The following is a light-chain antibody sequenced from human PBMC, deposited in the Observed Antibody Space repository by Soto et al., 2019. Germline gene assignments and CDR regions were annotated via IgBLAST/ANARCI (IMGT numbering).Light chain of an antibody. Sequence: EIVLTQSPATLSLSPGDSATLSCRASQSVRSYLAWYQQKRGQAPRLLIYGASTRATGIPARFSGSGSGTEFTLTISRLQSEDFAVYYCQQYNNWPPITFGQGTKVDIK. J-gene: IGKJ1*01. CDR3: QQYNNWPPIT. CDR1: QSVRSY. CDR2: GAS. V-gene: IGKV3-15*01.